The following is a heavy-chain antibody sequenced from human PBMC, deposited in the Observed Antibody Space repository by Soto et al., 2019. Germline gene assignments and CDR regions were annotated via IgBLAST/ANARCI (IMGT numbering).Heavy chain of an antibody. CDR3: ARGGDRARGYGGEDRAFDI. Sequence: QVQLQESGPGLVKPSQTLSLTCTVSGGSISSGGYYWSWIRQHPGKGLEWIGYIYYSGSTYYNPSLESRVTISVDTSKNQFSLKLSSVTAADTAVYYCARGGDRARGYGGEDRAFDIWGQGTMVTVSS. J-gene: IGHJ3*02. CDR1: GGSISSGGYY. D-gene: IGHD5-18*01. CDR2: IYYSGST. V-gene: IGHV4-31*03.